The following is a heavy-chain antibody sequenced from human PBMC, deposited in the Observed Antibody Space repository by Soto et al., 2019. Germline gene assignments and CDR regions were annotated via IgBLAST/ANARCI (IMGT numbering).Heavy chain of an antibody. CDR3: VKDRRTEAYGMEA. D-gene: IGHD2-21*01. J-gene: IGHJ6*02. CDR1: GFTFSSYG. Sequence: QVQLVESGGGVVQPGRSLRLSCAASGFTFSSYGMYWVRQAPSRGLEWVAVISYDGTRKFYGDSVKGRFTISRDNSQNTVYLQMDSLRAEDTAVYYCVKDRRTEAYGMEAWGQGTTVTVSS. CDR2: ISYDGTRK. V-gene: IGHV3-30*18.